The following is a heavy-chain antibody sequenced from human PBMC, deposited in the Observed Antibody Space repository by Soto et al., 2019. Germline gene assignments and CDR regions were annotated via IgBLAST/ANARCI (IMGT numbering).Heavy chain of an antibody. D-gene: IGHD3-3*02. J-gene: IGHJ4*02. CDR1: GFAFSNYE. CDR3: ARESFSASPNFFDY. V-gene: IGHV3-48*03. Sequence: GGSLRLSCAASGFAFSNYEMNWVRQAPGKGLEWVSYISLSGSTMYYADSVKGRFTISRDDAKNSLYLQMDSLRADDTPVYYCARESFSASPNFFDYWGQGTLVTVSS. CDR2: ISLSGSTM.